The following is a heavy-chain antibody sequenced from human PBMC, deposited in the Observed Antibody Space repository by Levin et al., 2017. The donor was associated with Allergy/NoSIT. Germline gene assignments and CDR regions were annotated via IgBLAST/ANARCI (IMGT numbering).Heavy chain of an antibody. CDR1: GFTFGDYY. CDR3: ARGPLAAADHY. D-gene: IGHD6-13*01. V-gene: IGHV3-11*05. Sequence: GGSLRLSCAASGFTFGDYYMSWIRQVPGKGLELVSYISGTSSAIIYANSVKGRFTISRDNAQNPLYLQMNSARAEDTAVYFCARGPLAAADHYWGQGTLVTVSS. CDR2: ISGTSSAI. J-gene: IGHJ4*02.